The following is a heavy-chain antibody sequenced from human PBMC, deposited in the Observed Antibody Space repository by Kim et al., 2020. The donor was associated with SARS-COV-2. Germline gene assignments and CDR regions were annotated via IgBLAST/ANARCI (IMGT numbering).Heavy chain of an antibody. CDR3: ARRGPYDFWSGYYLAY. Sequence: SETLSLTCAVYGGSFSGYYWSWIRQPPGKGLEWIGEINHSGSTNYNPSLKSRVTISVDTSKNQFSLKLSSVTAADTAVYYCARRGPYDFWSGYYLAYWGQGTLVTVSS. D-gene: IGHD3-3*01. J-gene: IGHJ4*02. CDR2: INHSGST. V-gene: IGHV4-34*01. CDR1: GGSFSGYY.